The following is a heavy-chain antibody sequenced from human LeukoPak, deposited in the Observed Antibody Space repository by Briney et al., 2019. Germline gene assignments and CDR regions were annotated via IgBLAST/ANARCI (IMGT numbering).Heavy chain of an antibody. CDR2: IIPIFGTA. Sequence: ASVKVSCKASGGTFSSYAISWVRQAPGQGLEWMGGIIPIFGTANYAQKFQGRVTITTDESTSTAYMEPSSLRSEDTAVYYCAILYRGYYYYMDVWGKGTTVTVSS. CDR1: GGTFSSYA. D-gene: IGHD2-2*02. CDR3: AILYRGYYYYMDV. V-gene: IGHV1-69*05. J-gene: IGHJ6*03.